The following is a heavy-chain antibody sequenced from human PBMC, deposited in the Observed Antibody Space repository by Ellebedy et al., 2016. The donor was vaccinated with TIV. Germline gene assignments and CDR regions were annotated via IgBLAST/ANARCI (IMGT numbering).Heavy chain of an antibody. Sequence: GGSLRLSCAASGFTLSTYAMSRVRQAPGKGLEWVSSISGSGHNTYYADSVKGRFTISRDNSRNTLYLQMNRLRTDDTAVYYCPKHSQPHILTDYRQAFDIWGQGTMVTVSS. CDR1: GFTLSTYA. J-gene: IGHJ3*02. CDR2: ISGSGHNT. D-gene: IGHD5-12*01. CDR3: PKHSQPHILTDYRQAFDI. V-gene: IGHV3-23*01.